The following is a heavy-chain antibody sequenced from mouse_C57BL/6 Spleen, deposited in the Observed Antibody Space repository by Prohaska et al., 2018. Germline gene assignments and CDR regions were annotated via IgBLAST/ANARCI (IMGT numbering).Heavy chain of an antibody. D-gene: IGHD2-14*01. CDR3: TGGYQYYFDY. CDR2: IRLKSDNYAT. CDR1: GFTFSNYW. J-gene: IGHJ2*01. V-gene: IGHV6-3*01. Sequence: EVKLEESGGGLVQPGGSMKLSCVASGFTFSNYWMNWVRQSPEKGLEWVAQIRLKSDNYATHYAESVKGRFTISRDDSKSSVYLQMNNLRAEDTGIYYCTGGYQYYFDYWGQGTTLTVSS.